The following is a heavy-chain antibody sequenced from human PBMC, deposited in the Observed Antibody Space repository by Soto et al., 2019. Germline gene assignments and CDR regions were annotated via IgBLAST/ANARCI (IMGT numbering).Heavy chain of an antibody. V-gene: IGHV1-58*01. CDR3: ATANNTSPFDY. Sequence: SVKLSCKDSGFTIADSAVQWVRQARGQSLEWIGRIIVDSGNTKSAEKFTERVSMSWDMSTSTAFMELRSLSSDDTAVYYCATANNTSPFDYWGLRTLVTVS. CDR2: IIVDSGNT. D-gene: IGHD1-26*01. CDR1: GFTIADSA. J-gene: IGHJ4*02.